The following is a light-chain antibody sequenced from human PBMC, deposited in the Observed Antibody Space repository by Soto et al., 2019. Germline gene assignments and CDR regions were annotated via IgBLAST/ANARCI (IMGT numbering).Light chain of an antibody. CDR3: QKWDSVTQT. V-gene: IGKV1-27*01. Sequence: DIQMTQSPSSLSASVGDRVTITCRASQGISIYLAWYQQKPGKVPKILIYPASTLQSGVPSRFSGSGSGTDFTLTISRLQTEEVATYYCQKWDSVTQTFGQGTKVDIK. CDR1: QGISIY. CDR2: PAS. J-gene: IGKJ1*01.